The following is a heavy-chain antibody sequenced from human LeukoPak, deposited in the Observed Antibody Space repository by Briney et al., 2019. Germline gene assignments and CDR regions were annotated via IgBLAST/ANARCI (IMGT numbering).Heavy chain of an antibody. CDR2: ISGDGGST. J-gene: IGHJ4*02. V-gene: IGHV3-43*02. CDR1: GFTFDDYA. Sequence: PGGSLRLSCAASGFTFDDYAMHWVRQAPGKGLKWVSLISGDGGSTYYADSVKGRFTISRDNSKNSLYLQMNSLRTEDTALYYCAKDYYDSSGYMVHFDYWGQGTLVTVSS. CDR3: AKDYYDSSGYMVHFDY. D-gene: IGHD3-22*01.